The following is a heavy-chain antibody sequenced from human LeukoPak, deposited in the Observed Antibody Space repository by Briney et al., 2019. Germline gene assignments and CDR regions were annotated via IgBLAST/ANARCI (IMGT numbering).Heavy chain of an antibody. V-gene: IGHV4-59*01. Sequence: SETLSLTCTVSGGSISSYYWSWIRQPPGKGLEWIGYIYYSGSTNYNPSLKSRVTMSVDTSKNQFSLKLSSVTAADTAVYYCARVKAVAGKGWFDPWGQGTLVTVSS. D-gene: IGHD6-19*01. CDR1: GGSISSYY. J-gene: IGHJ5*02. CDR3: ARVKAVAGKGWFDP. CDR2: IYYSGST.